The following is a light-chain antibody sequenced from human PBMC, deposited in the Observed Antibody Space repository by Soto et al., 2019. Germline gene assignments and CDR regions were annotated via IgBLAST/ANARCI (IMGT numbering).Light chain of an antibody. Sequence: QSVLTQPPSVSGAPGQRVTISCTGSSCNIGAGYDVHWYQQLPGTAPKLLIYGNNNRPSGVPDRFSGSKSGTSASLAITGLQAEDEADYYCQSYDSSLSGHVVFGGGTKLTVL. V-gene: IGLV1-40*01. CDR2: GNN. CDR1: SCNIGAGYD. J-gene: IGLJ2*01. CDR3: QSYDSSLSGHVV.